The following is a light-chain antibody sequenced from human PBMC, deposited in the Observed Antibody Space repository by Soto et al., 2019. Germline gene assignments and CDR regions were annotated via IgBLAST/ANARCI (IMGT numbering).Light chain of an antibody. V-gene: IGKV3-15*01. CDR3: QQYNNWPRT. J-gene: IGKJ1*01. Sequence: EIVMTQSQATLSVSPGERATLSCRASQSVSSDLAWYHQKPGQAPRLLIYGASTRATGIPARFSGSGSGTEFTLTINSLQSEDFAVYYCQQYNNWPRTFGQGTKVDVK. CDR1: QSVSSD. CDR2: GAS.